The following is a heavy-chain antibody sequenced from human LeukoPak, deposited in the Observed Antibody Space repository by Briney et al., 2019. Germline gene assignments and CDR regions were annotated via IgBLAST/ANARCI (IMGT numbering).Heavy chain of an antibody. Sequence: GGSLRLSCVASGFTFSSYWMSWVRQAPGKGLEWVANIKQDGSERYDVDSVKGRFTISRDNAKNSLYLQMNSLRAEDTAVYYCARGAIGDYWGQGTLVTVSS. D-gene: IGHD2-21*01. CDR2: IKQDGSER. J-gene: IGHJ4*02. CDR3: ARGAIGDY. CDR1: GFTFSSYW. V-gene: IGHV3-7*01.